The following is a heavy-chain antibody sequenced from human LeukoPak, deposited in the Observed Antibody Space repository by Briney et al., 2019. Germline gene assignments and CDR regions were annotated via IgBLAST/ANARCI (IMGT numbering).Heavy chain of an antibody. CDR2: IKQDGSER. Sequence: GGSLRLSCAASGFTFSSYWMTWVRQAPGKGLEWVANIKQDGSERNYVDSVKGRFTISRDNAKNSLYLQMNTLRDEDTAVYYCAKDAKGSSWYEHYFDYWGQGTLVTVSS. V-gene: IGHV3-7*03. CDR3: AKDAKGSSWYEHYFDY. D-gene: IGHD6-13*01. J-gene: IGHJ4*02. CDR1: GFTFSSYW.